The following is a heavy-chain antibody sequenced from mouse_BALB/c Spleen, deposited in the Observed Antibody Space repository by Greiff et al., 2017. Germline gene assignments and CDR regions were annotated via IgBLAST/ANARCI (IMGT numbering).Heavy chain of an antibody. J-gene: IGHJ4*01. V-gene: IGHV1-9*01. CDR1: GYTFSSYW. CDR2: ILPGSGST. Sequence: VQLQQSGAELMKPGASVKISCKATGYTFSSYWIEWVKQRPGHGLEWIGEILPGSGSTNYNEKFKGKPTFTADTSSNTAYMQLSSLTSEDSAVYYCARWLLQYYYAMDYWGQGTSVTVSS. CDR3: ARWLLQYYYAMDY. D-gene: IGHD2-3*01.